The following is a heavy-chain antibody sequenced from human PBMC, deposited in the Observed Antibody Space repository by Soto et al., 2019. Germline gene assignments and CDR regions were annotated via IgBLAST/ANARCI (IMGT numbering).Heavy chain of an antibody. CDR3: ARGGHVVVVTAALDS. Sequence: QVQLMQSGAEVKKPGASVKVSCKASGDTFTNYYIHWVRQAPGQGLEWMGTVNPSGGHTTYAQHCLGRVTTTRDTSTSTLYMELTSLTSDDTAVYYCARGGHVVVVTAALDSWGQGTLVTVSS. D-gene: IGHD2-21*02. J-gene: IGHJ4*02. CDR2: VNPSGGHT. V-gene: IGHV1-46*01. CDR1: GDTFTNYY.